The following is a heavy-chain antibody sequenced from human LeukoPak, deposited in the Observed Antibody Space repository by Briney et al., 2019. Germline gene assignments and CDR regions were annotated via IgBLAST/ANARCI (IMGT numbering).Heavy chain of an antibody. J-gene: IGHJ4*02. CDR3: AKEPTSRGYNDIDY. Sequence: GGSLRLSCATSGFTFSSYGMHWVRQAPGKGLEWVACIHSDGSKKYYADSVKGRFTISRDNSKNTLSLQMNSLRAEDTAVYYCAKEPTSRGYNDIDYWGKGTLVTVSS. D-gene: IGHD3-22*01. CDR1: GFTFSSYG. V-gene: IGHV3-30*02. CDR2: IHSDGSKK.